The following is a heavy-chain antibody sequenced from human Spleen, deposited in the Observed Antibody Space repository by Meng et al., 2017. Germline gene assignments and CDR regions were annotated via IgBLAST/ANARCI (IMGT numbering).Heavy chain of an antibody. J-gene: IGHJ6*02. CDR3: ARHWPIQKPYYYYYGMDV. CDR1: GYSFSHLW. V-gene: IGHV5-51*01. CDR2: IYPGDSDT. Sequence: GESLKISCKGSGYSFSHLWVGWVRQMPGKGPEWMGVIYPGDSDTRYNPSTQGQDIIISVDKSISTAYLQWSSLKASDSAMYYCARHWPIQKPYYYYYGMDVWGQGTTVTVSS. D-gene: IGHD4-11*01.